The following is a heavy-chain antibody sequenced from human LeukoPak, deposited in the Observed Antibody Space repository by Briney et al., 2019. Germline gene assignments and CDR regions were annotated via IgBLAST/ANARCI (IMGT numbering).Heavy chain of an antibody. V-gene: IGHV3-7*01. CDR2: IKEDGSKK. J-gene: IGHJ4*02. CDR3: ARRYFDY. Sequence: PGGSLRLSCAVSGLTLSNVWMNWVRQAPGKGLEWVANIKEDGSKKYYVDSVKGRFTISRDNAKNSLYLQMNSLRAEDTAVYYCARRYFDYWGQGTLVTVSS. CDR1: GLTLSNVW.